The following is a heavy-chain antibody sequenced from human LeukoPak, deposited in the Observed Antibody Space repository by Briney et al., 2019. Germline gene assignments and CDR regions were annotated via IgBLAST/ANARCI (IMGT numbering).Heavy chain of an antibody. Sequence: SETLSLTCAVYGGSFSGYYWIWIRQPPGKGLEWSGEINHCGSTKYTPSLKRRVTISVDTPKHLFSLKLLSVPAADAAVYYCARLPSPPSDIGVVVAATPHYYYGMDVWGQGTTVTVSS. V-gene: IGHV4-34*01. J-gene: IGHJ6*02. CDR3: ARLPSPPSDIGVVVAATPHYYYGMDV. D-gene: IGHD2-15*01. CDR2: INHCGST. CDR1: GGSFSGYY.